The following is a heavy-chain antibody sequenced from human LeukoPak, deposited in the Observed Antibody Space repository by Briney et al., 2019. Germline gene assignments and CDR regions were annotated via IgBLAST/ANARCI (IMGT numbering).Heavy chain of an antibody. CDR1: GFSLSGYW. CDR3: ARDPRNVGLAP. J-gene: IGHJ5*02. Sequence: GGSLRLSCVASGFSLSGYWMYWVRQAPGKGLMYISRNNGDGSTTNYADVVKGRFTMSRDNVKNTLHLQMNSLRVEDTAVYYCARDPRNVGLAPWGQGTLVTVSS. CDR2: NNGDGSTT. V-gene: IGHV3-74*01. D-gene: IGHD2-15*01.